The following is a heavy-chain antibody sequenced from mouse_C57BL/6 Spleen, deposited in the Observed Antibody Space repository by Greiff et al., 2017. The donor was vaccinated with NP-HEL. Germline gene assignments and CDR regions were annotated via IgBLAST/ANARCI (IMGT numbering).Heavy chain of an antibody. Sequence: QVQLQQPGAELVRPGTSVKLSCKASGYTFTSYWMHWVKQRPGQGLEWIGVIDPSDSYTNYNQKFKGKATLTVDTSSSTAYMQLSSLTSEDSAVYCCAKEGYDGYPDYWGQGTTLTVSS. CDR2: IDPSDSYT. CDR1: GYTFTSYW. CDR3: AKEGYDGYPDY. D-gene: IGHD2-3*01. J-gene: IGHJ2*01. V-gene: IGHV1-59*01.